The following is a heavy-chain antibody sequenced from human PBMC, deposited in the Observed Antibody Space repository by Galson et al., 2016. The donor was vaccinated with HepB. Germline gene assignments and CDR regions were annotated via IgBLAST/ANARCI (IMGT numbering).Heavy chain of an antibody. D-gene: IGHD3-3*01. J-gene: IGHJ5*02. CDR1: GFSFSHAW. Sequence: SLRLSCAASGFSFSHAWMHWVRQAPGKGLEWVGRIQSKTDGGTTDYAAPAKGRFAISSDNSKDTLYLKMNRLKTEDTGVYYCTVAASYDFWSGYYMLDPWGQGTLVTVSS. CDR3: TVAASYDFWSGYYMLDP. CDR2: IQSKTDGGTT. V-gene: IGHV3-15*07.